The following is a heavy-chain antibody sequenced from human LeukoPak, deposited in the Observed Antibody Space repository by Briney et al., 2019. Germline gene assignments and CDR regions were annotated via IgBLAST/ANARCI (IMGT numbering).Heavy chain of an antibody. V-gene: IGHV3-21*01. CDR3: AREGGSYGSGSYYPRYYYYYYMDV. D-gene: IGHD3-10*01. Sequence: PGGSLRLSCAASGFTFSSYSMNWVRQAPGKGLEWVSPISSSSYIYYADSVKGRFTISRDNAKNSLYLQMNSLRAEDTAVYYCAREGGSYGSGSYYPRYYYYYYMDVWGKGTTVIVSS. CDR2: ISSSSYI. CDR1: GFTFSSYS. J-gene: IGHJ6*03.